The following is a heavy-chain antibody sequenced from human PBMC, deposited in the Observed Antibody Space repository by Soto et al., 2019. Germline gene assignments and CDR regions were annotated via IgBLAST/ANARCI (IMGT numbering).Heavy chain of an antibody. CDR2: ISYDGSNT. Sequence: PGGSLRLSCVASGFTFSSYGMHWVRQAPGKGLEWVAIISYDGSNTYYADSVKGRFTISRDNSKNSLYLQMNSLRAEDTSVYYCARDSGGHRVFDYWGQGTLVTVSS. V-gene: IGHV3-30*03. CDR1: GFTFSSYG. CDR3: ARDSGGHRVFDY. J-gene: IGHJ4*02. D-gene: IGHD6-25*01.